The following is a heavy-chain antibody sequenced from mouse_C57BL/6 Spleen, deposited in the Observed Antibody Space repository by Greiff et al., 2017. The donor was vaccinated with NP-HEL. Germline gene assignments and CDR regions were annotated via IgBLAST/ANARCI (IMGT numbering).Heavy chain of an antibody. D-gene: IGHD2-5*01. Sequence: QVQLQQPGAELVMPGASVKLSCKASGYTFTSYWMHWVKQRPGQGLEWIGEIDPSDSYTNYNQKFKGKSTLTVDKSSSTAYMQLSSLTSEDSAVYFCARLDSNYEDYAMDYWGQGTSVTVSS. CDR1: GYTFTSYW. V-gene: IGHV1-69*01. CDR3: ARLDSNYEDYAMDY. CDR2: IDPSDSYT. J-gene: IGHJ4*01.